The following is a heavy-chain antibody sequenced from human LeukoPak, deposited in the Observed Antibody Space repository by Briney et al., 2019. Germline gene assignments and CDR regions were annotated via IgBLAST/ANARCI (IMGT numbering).Heavy chain of an antibody. J-gene: IGHJ6*02. CDR3: AKSSGISWSYYYYYGMDV. CDR1: GFTFSSYA. CDR2: ISGSGGST. Sequence: GGSLRLSCAASGFTFSSYAMSWVRQAPGKGLEWVSAISGSGGSTYYADSVKGRFTISRDNSKNTLYLQMNSLRAEDTAVYYCAKSSGISWSYYYYYGMDVWGQGTTVTVSS. V-gene: IGHV3-23*01. D-gene: IGHD6-13*01.